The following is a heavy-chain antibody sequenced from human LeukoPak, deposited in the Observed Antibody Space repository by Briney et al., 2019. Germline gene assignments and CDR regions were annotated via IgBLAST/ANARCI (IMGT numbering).Heavy chain of an antibody. CDR1: GGSISSYY. CDR3: ARDRSSGWYGDHDAFDI. CDR2: IYYGGST. V-gene: IGHV4-59*01. D-gene: IGHD6-19*01. J-gene: IGHJ3*02. Sequence: SETLSLTCTVSGGSISSYYWSWIRQPPGKGLEWLGYIYYGGSTNYNPSLKSRVTISVDTSKNQFSLKLSSVTAADTAVYYCARDRSSGWYGDHDAFDIWGQGTMVTVSS.